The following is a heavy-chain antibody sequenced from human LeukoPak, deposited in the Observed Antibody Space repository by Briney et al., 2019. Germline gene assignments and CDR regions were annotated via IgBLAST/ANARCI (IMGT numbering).Heavy chain of an antibody. D-gene: IGHD6-13*01. CDR2: IYSSGTT. V-gene: IGHV4-59*08. CDR3: ASGDSSSWYGRTFDY. Sequence: PSETLSLTCAVSGGSFTHYYWSWIRQPPGKGLQWIGYIYSSGTTKYNPSLKSRVTISLDMPNNQFSLILTSVTAADTAVYYCASGDSSSWYGRTFDYWGQGTLVTVSS. J-gene: IGHJ4*02. CDR1: GGSFTHYY.